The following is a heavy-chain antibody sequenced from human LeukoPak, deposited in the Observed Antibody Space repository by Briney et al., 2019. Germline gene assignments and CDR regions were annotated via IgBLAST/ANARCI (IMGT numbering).Heavy chain of an antibody. CDR2: ISWNSGSM. D-gene: IGHD2-15*01. J-gene: IGHJ4*02. CDR1: GFIFDDYA. CDR3: AKDVSLGYCSGGSCSAHFDY. Sequence: GRSLRLSCAASGFIFDDYAKHWVRQAPGKGLEWVSGISWNSGSMAYADSVKGRFTISRDNAKNSLYLQMNSLRAEDMALYYCAKDVSLGYCSGGSCSAHFDYWGQGTLVTVSS. V-gene: IGHV3-9*03.